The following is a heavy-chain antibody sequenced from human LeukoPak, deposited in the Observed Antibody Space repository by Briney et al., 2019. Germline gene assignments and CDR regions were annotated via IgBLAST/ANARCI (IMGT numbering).Heavy chain of an antibody. CDR1: GFTFSSYS. CDR2: ISSSSSYI. D-gene: IGHD1-26*01. V-gene: IGHV3-21*04. Sequence: PGGSLRLSCAASGFTFSSYSMNWVRQAPGKGLEWVSSISSSSSYIYYADSVKGRFTISRDNSKDMLYLQMNSLRVEDTAVYYCAKGRTLVGGSTRSYDHWGQGTLVTVSS. J-gene: IGHJ4*02. CDR3: AKGRTLVGGSTRSYDH.